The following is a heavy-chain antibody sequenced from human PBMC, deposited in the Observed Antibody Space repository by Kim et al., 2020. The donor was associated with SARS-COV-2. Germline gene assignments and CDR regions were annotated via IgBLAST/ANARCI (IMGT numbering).Heavy chain of an antibody. J-gene: IGHJ3*02. Sequence: SETLSLTCAVYGGSFSGYYWSWIRQPPGKGLEWIGEINHSGSTNYNPSLKSRVTISVDTSKNQFSLKLSSVTAADTAVYYCARVRHRRTTLRSRNDAFDIWGQGTMVTVSS. V-gene: IGHV4-34*01. CDR3: ARVRHRRTTLRSRNDAFDI. CDR2: INHSGST. D-gene: IGHD3-10*02. CDR1: GGSFSGYY.